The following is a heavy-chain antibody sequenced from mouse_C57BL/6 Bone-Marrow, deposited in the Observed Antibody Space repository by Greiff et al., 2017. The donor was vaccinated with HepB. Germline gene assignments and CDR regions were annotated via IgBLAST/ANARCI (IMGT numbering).Heavy chain of an antibody. D-gene: IGHD3-2*02. CDR3: ARPAQAMSYAMYY. J-gene: IGHJ4*01. Sequence: VQLQQSGPELVKPGASVKISCKASGYAFSSSWMNWVKQRPGKGLEWIGRIYPGDGDTNYNGKFKGKATLTADKSSSTAYMQLSSLTSEDSAVYICARPAQAMSYAMYYWGQGNSDTVSS. CDR2: IYPGDGDT. CDR1: GYAFSSSW. V-gene: IGHV1-82*01.